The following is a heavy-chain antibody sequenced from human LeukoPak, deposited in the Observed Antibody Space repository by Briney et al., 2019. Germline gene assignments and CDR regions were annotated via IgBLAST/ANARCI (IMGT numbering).Heavy chain of an antibody. V-gene: IGHV1-18*01. Sequence: AASVKASCKASGYTFTSYGISWVRQAPGQGLEWMGWISAYNGNTNYAQKLQGRVTMTTDTSTSTAYMELRSLRSDDTAVYYCARVEDGSSWYPPDYWGQGTLVTVSS. CDR3: ARVEDGSSWYPPDY. CDR1: GYTFTSYG. D-gene: IGHD6-13*01. CDR2: ISAYNGNT. J-gene: IGHJ4*02.